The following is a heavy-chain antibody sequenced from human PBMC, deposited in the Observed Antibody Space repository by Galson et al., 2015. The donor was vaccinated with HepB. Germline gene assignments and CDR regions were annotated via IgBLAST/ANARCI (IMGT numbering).Heavy chain of an antibody. J-gene: IGHJ5*02. V-gene: IGHV4-34*01. Sequence: TLSLTCAVYGGSFSGYYWSWIRQPPGKGLEWIGEINHSGSTNYNPSLKSRVTISVDTSKNQFSLKLSSVTAADTAVYYCARDHSNGFHNWFDPWGQGTLVTVSS. CDR3: ARDHSNGFHNWFDP. D-gene: IGHD4-11*01. CDR1: GGSFSGYY. CDR2: INHSGST.